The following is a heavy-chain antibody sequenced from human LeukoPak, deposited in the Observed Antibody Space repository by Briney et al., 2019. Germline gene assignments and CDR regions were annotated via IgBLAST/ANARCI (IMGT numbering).Heavy chain of an antibody. J-gene: IGHJ4*02. CDR3: ASRTSGTHYLES. CDR1: GASISSGGYF. V-gene: IGHV4-31*03. D-gene: IGHD1-26*01. CDR2: IYNSGSA. Sequence: PSQTLSLTCTVSGASISSGGYFWSWIRQHPGKGLEWIGYIYNSGSAYYNPSLKSRVIISVDTSKNQFSLKLSSVTAADTAVYHCASRTSGTHYLESWGQGTLVTVSS.